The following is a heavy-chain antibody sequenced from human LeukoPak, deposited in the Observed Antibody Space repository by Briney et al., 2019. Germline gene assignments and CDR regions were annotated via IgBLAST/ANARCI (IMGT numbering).Heavy chain of an antibody. Sequence: GASVKVSCKASEYTFTSYYMHWVRQASGQGLEWMGIINPSGGSTSYAQKFRGRVTMTRDTSTSTAFMELRSLRSDDTAVYYCARAAKGLVDLVVVPAAFPVDYWGQGTQVTVSS. V-gene: IGHV1-46*01. CDR3: ARAAKGLVDLVVVPAAFPVDY. CDR2: INPSGGST. D-gene: IGHD2-2*01. CDR1: EYTFTSYY. J-gene: IGHJ4*02.